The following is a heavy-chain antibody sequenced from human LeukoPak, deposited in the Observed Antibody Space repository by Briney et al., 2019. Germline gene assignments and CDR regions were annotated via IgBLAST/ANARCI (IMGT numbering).Heavy chain of an antibody. V-gene: IGHV1-69*05. CDR3: ARACSSTSCYTGEAVWFDP. Sequence: SVKVSCKASGGTFSSYAISWVRQAPGQGLGWMGGIIPIFGTANYAQKFQGRVTITTDESTSTAYMELSSLRSEDTAVYYCARACSSTSCYTGEAVWFDPWGQGTLVTVSS. CDR1: GGTFSSYA. D-gene: IGHD2-2*02. CDR2: IIPIFGTA. J-gene: IGHJ5*02.